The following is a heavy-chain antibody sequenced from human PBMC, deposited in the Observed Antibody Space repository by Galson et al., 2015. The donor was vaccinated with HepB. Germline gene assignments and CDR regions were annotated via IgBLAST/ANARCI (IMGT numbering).Heavy chain of an antibody. J-gene: IGHJ4*02. CDR3: ARFREGGGWLDY. Sequence: ETLSLTCAVSGGSISSNNWWSWVRQSPGQGLECIGEIYHGGSTSYNPSLKSRVTISVDKSKNQFSLKLSSVTAADTAVYYCARFREGGGWLDYWGQGILVTVSS. V-gene: IGHV4-4*02. CDR1: GGSISSNNW. CDR2: IYHGGST. D-gene: IGHD6-19*01.